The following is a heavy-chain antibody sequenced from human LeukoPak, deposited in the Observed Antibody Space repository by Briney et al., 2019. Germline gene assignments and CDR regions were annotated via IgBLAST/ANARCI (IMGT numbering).Heavy chain of an antibody. CDR1: GYTLTELS. V-gene: IGHV1-24*01. D-gene: IGHD3-10*01. CDR2: FDPEDGET. J-gene: IGHJ6*03. CDR3: ATDPQEVRGVNYYYYYMDV. Sequence: GASVTVSCTFSGYTLTELSMHWARQAPGKGLEWMGGFDPEDGETIYAQKFQGRVTMTEDTSTDTAYMELSSLRSEDTAVYYCATDPQEVRGVNYYYYYMDVWGKGTTVTVSS.